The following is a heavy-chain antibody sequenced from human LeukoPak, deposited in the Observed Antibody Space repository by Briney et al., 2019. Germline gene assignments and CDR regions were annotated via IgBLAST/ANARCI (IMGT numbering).Heavy chain of an antibody. CDR1: GGTFSSYA. J-gene: IGHJ4*02. V-gene: IGHV1-69*13. Sequence: SVKVSCKASGGTFSSYAISWVRQAPGQGLEWMGGIIPIFGTANYAQKIQGRVTITADESTSTAYMELSSLRSEDTAVYYCARARGLGELSLLGYWGQGTLVTVSS. CDR2: IIPIFGTA. D-gene: IGHD3-16*02. CDR3: ARARGLGELSLLGY.